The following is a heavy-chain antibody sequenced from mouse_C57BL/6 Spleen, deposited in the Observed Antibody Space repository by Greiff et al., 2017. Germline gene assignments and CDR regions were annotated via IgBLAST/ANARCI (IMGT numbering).Heavy chain of an antibody. CDR3: ARLIYDGPIDY. J-gene: IGHJ2*01. V-gene: IGHV1-19*01. CDR2: INPYNGGT. Sequence: VQLQQSGPVLVKPGASVKMSCKASGYTFTDYYMNWVKQSHGKSLEWIGVINPYNGGTSYNQKFKGKATLTVDKSSSTAYMELNSLTSEDSAVYYCARLIYDGPIDYWGQGTTLTVSS. D-gene: IGHD2-3*01. CDR1: GYTFTDYY.